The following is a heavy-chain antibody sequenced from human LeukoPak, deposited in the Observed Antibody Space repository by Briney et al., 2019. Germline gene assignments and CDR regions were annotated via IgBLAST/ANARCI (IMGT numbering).Heavy chain of an antibody. J-gene: IGHJ4*02. CDR3: VKGFHFDW. Sequence: GGSLRLSCVASGFEFSIHDMSWGRQAPGKGSEWVSSIGGSGTDTYYTDSVKGRFTVSRDTSKNTLYMQMNNLRVEDTAVYYCVKGFHFDWWGQGTLVIVSS. CDR1: GFEFSIHD. CDR2: IGGSGTDT. V-gene: IGHV3-23*01.